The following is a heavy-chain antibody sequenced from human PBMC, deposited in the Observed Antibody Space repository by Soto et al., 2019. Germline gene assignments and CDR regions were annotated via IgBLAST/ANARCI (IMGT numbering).Heavy chain of an antibody. CDR3: AKRPTSTGFGHPFDI. CDR2: ISSSGGNT. Sequence: EVQLLESGGDLVQPGGSLRLSCAASGFTFSTYAMSWVRQAPGKGLEWVSTISSSGGNTYYTDSVKGRFTISRDNSKNTLYLQMNSLRAEDTAIYYCAKRPTSTGFGHPFDIWGQGTMVTVSS. D-gene: IGHD3-10*01. V-gene: IGHV3-23*01. J-gene: IGHJ3*02. CDR1: GFTFSTYA.